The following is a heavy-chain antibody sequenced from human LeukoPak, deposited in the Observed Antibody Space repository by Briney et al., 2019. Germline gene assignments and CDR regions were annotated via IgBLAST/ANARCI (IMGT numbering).Heavy chain of an antibody. Sequence: SETLSLTCAVYGGSLSGYYWSWIRQPPGKGLEWIGEINHSGSTNYNPSLKSRVTISVDTSKNQFSLKLSSVTAADTAVYYCASSLAVAGPFVVPVASNWYFDLWGRGTLVTVSS. CDR2: INHSGST. CDR1: GGSLSGYY. CDR3: ASSLAVAGPFVVPVASNWYFDL. V-gene: IGHV4-34*01. D-gene: IGHD6-19*01. J-gene: IGHJ2*01.